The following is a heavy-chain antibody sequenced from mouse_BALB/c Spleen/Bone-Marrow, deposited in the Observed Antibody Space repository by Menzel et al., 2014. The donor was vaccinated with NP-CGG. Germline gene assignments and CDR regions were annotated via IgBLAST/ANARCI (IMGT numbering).Heavy chain of an antibody. CDR3: ARMYFDY. J-gene: IGHJ2*01. CDR1: GFTFSSFG. CDR2: ISSGSSTI. V-gene: IGHV5-17*02. Sequence: EVQVVESGGGLVQPGGSRKLSCAASGFTFSSFGMHWVRQAPEKGLEWVAYISSGSSTIYYADTVKGRFTISRDNPKNTLFLQMTSLRSEDTAMYYCARMYFDYWGQGTTLTVSS.